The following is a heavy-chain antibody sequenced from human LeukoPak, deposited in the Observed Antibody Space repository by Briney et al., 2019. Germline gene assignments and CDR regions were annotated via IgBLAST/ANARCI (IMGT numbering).Heavy chain of an antibody. CDR2: ISGSGGST. J-gene: IGHJ4*02. V-gene: IGHV3-23*01. Sequence: PGGSLRLSCAASGFTFSSYAMSWVRQAPGKGLEWVSAISGSGGSTYYADSVKGRFTISRDNSKNTLYLQMNSLRVEDTAVYYCAKMVGLSIAAEFDYWGQGTLVTVSS. CDR3: AKMVGLSIAAEFDY. CDR1: GFTFSSYA. D-gene: IGHD6-13*01.